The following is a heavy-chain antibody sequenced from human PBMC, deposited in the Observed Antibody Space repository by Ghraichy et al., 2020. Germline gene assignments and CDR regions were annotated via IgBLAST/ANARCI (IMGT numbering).Heavy chain of an antibody. CDR1: GFTFSSYA. J-gene: IGHJ4*02. V-gene: IGHV3-23*01. Sequence: ETLSLTCAASGFTFSSYAMSWVRQAPGKGLEWVSAISGSGGSTYYADSVKGRFTISRDNSKNTLYLQMNSLRAEDTAVYYCAKARAGALYYDSSGYYLFDYWGQGTLVTVSS. CDR3: AKARAGALYYDSSGYYLFDY. CDR2: ISGSGGST. D-gene: IGHD3-22*01.